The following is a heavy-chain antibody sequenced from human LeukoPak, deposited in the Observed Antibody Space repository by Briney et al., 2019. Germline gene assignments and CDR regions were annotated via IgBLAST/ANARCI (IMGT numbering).Heavy chain of an antibody. J-gene: IGHJ6*03. D-gene: IGHD2-15*01. Sequence: PGGSLRLSCGASGFTFSSYGMHWVRQAPGKGLEWVAFIRYDGSNKYYADSVKGRFTISRDNSKNTLYLQMNSLRAEDTAVYYCAKRAGTNCSGGSCYPVLLSDYMDVWGKGTTVTISS. CDR1: GFTFSSYG. CDR2: IRYDGSNK. V-gene: IGHV3-30*02. CDR3: AKRAGTNCSGGSCYPVLLSDYMDV.